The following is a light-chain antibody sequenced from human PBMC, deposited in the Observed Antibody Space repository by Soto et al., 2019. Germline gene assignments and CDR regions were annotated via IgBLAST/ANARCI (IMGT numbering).Light chain of an antibody. V-gene: IGKV1-12*01. Sequence: DIQMTQSPSSVSASVGDSVTITCLASQDISSWGAWYQQKPGKAPKLLIHAASSLQDGVPSRFSGSGSGTDFTLTISSLQPEDFATYYCQEVNSFPGVTFGPGTKVDIK. CDR2: AAS. CDR3: QEVNSFPGVT. CDR1: QDISSW. J-gene: IGKJ3*01.